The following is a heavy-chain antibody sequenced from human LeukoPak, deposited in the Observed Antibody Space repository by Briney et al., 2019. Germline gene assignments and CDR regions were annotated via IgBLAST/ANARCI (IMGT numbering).Heavy chain of an antibody. J-gene: IGHJ2*01. CDR3: AKCAGATHWYFDL. CDR2: IWYDGSDR. D-gene: IGHD1-26*01. Sequence: GGSLRLSCAASGLTFRTYGMSWVRQAPGKGLQWVASIWYDGSDRLYTDSVKGRFTISRDNPNNTVFLQMNSLRGDDTAVYYCAKCAGATHWYFDLWGRGTLVTVSS. V-gene: IGHV3-33*06. CDR1: GLTFRTYG.